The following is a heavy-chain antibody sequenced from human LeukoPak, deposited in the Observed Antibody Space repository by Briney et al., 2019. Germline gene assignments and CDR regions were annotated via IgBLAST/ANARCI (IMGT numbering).Heavy chain of an antibody. J-gene: IGHJ4*02. Sequence: SETLSLTCTVSGGSISSGSYYWSWIRQPAGKGLEWIERIYTSGSTNYNPSLKSRVTISVDTSKNQFSLKLSSVTAADTAVYYCARGPYYDFWSDYWEGYYYYFDYWGQGTLVTVSS. V-gene: IGHV4-61*02. D-gene: IGHD3-3*01. CDR1: GGSISSGSYY. CDR2: IYTSGST. CDR3: ARGPYYDFWSDYWEGYYYYFDY.